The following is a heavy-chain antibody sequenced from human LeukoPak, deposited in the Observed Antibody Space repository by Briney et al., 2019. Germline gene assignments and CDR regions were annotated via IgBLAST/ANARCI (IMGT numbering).Heavy chain of an antibody. CDR3: ARDPRPFGCTSADCPRYYFDY. J-gene: IGHJ4*02. CDR1: GFTFNSYS. V-gene: IGHV3-21*01. CDR2: ISSGSSYI. D-gene: IGHD2-8*02. Sequence: GGSLRLSCAASGFTFNSYSMNWVRQAPGKGLEWVSSISSGSSYIYYADSVQGRFTISRDNAKNSLYLQMNSLRAEDTAVYYCARDPRPFGCTSADCPRYYFDYWGQGTLVTVSS.